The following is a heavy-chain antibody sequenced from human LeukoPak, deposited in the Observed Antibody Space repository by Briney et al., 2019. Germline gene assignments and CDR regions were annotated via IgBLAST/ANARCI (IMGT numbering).Heavy chain of an antibody. J-gene: IGHJ4*02. Sequence: PGGSLRLSCAASGFTFDDYAMHWVRQAPGKGLEWVSGISWNSGSIGYADSVKGRFTISRDNAKNSLYLQMNSLRAEDTALYYCARRQAGSYWGGMFDYWGQGTLVTVSS. CDR2: ISWNSGSI. D-gene: IGHD1-26*01. CDR3: ARRQAGSYWGGMFDY. V-gene: IGHV3-9*01. CDR1: GFTFDDYA.